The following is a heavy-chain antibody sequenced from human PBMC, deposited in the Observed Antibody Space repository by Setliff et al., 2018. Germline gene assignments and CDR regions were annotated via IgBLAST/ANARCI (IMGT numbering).Heavy chain of an antibody. Sequence: ASVKVSCKASGYTFTNFGITWVRQAPGQGLEWMGWINIYNFNTKYAQKLQDRVTITTDTSTTTVYMELRGLRSDDTATYYCARFRVSSGGYNYYAMDVWGQGTTVTAP. CDR1: GYTFTNFG. V-gene: IGHV1-18*01. CDR2: INIYNFNT. J-gene: IGHJ6*02. CDR3: ARFRVSSGGYNYYAMDV. D-gene: IGHD1-26*01.